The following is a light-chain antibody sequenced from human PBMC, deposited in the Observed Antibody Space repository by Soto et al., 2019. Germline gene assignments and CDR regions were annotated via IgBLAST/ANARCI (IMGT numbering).Light chain of an antibody. CDR1: QSVSSN. V-gene: IGKV3-15*01. CDR3: QQYSKWPLS. Sequence: EMLMTQSPATLSVSPGERATLSCRASQSVSSNLAWYQQKPGQAPRLLIYGASTRSTGIPARFSGSGSGTEFTLTISSLQSEDFAVYYCQQYSKWPLSFGPGTKVDNK. CDR2: GAS. J-gene: IGKJ3*01.